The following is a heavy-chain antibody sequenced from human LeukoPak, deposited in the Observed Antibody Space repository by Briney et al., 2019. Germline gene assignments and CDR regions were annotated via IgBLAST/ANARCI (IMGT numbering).Heavy chain of an antibody. J-gene: IGHJ4*02. CDR3: ASPYGSGSQIDY. CDR1: GFTFRSYA. Sequence: GGSLRLSCAASGFTFRSYAMSWVRQAPGKGREWVSTVTGGGGTTYYADSVKGRFTISRDNAKNSLYLQMNSLRAEDTAVYYCASPYGSGSQIDYWGQGTLVTVSS. D-gene: IGHD3-10*01. CDR2: VTGGGGTT. V-gene: IGHV3-23*01.